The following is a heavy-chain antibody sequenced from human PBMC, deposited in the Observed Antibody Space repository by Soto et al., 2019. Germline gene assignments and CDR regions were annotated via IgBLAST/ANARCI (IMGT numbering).Heavy chain of an antibody. D-gene: IGHD6-19*01. CDR3: ARRGIAVAGTEGNWFAP. J-gene: IGHJ5*02. V-gene: IGHV1-2*04. CDR1: GYTFTGYY. Sequence: ASVKVSCKASGYTFTGYYMHWVRQAPGQGLEWMGWINPNSGGTNYAQKFQGWVTMTRDTSISTAYMELSRLRSDDTAVYYCARRGIAVAGTEGNWFAPWGQGTLVTVSS. CDR2: INPNSGGT.